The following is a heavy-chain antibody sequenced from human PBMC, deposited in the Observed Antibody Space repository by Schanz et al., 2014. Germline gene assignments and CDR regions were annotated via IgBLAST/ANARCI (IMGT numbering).Heavy chain of an antibody. V-gene: IGHV1-46*01. CDR2: INPTGGST. Sequence: QVQLVQSGAEVKKPGASVKVSCKASGYTFSRYGISWVRQAPGQGLEWMGIINPTGGSTSYAQRFQGRVTVTRDTSTSTVYMELSSLRSEDTAVYYCARAAYGGYTSTPLRYWGQGTLVTVSS. CDR3: ARAAYGGYTSTPLRY. D-gene: IGHD5-12*01. CDR1: GYTFSRYG. J-gene: IGHJ4*02.